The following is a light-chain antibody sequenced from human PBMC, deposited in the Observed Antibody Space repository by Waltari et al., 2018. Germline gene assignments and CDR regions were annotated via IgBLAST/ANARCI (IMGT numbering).Light chain of an antibody. CDR2: RAS. J-gene: IGKJ2*01. CDR3: QQFHIVLS. V-gene: IGKV1-33*01. Sequence: DIQTTQSPSPLAASVGDRATITCQASQGVANSLNRYQQKPWKTPKLLISRASNLESGVPSRFSGGGYGTLFSLTISNLQPEDIATYYCQQFHIVLSFGQGNKLEIK. CDR1: QGVANS.